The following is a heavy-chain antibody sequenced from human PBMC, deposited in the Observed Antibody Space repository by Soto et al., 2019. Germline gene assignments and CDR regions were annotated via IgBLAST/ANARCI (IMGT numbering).Heavy chain of an antibody. CDR2: VYPGDSDT. J-gene: IGHJ4*01. CDR3: ARQSTSAPKDY. CDR1: GYSFTTYW. Sequence: GEALNLSCTGSGYSFTTYWIAWVRQMPGKGLEWVGVVYPGDSDTRYSPSFEGHVTISVDKSISTAFLQWNSLKASDNAIYFCARQSTSAPKDYWGQGTLVNFSS. V-gene: IGHV5-51*01. D-gene: IGHD3-10*01.